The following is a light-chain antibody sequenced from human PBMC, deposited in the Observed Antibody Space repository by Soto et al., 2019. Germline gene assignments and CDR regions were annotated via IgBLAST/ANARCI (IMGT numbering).Light chain of an antibody. CDR3: QSYDNSLSGSNV. CDR1: SSNIGAGHD. J-gene: IGLJ1*01. CDR2: GNS. Sequence: QSVLTQPPSVSGAPGQSVTISCTGSSSNIGAGHDVHWYQQFPGTAPKVLIYGNSNRPSGVPDRFSGSKSGTSASLAITGFQAEDEADYYCQSYDNSLSGSNVFGTGTKLTVL. V-gene: IGLV1-40*01.